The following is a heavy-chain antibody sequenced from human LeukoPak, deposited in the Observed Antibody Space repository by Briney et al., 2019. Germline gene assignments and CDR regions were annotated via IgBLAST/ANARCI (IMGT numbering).Heavy chain of an antibody. D-gene: IGHD2-2*01. Sequence: GGSLRLSCAASGFTFSSYAMHWVRQAPGKGLEWVAVISYDGSNKYYADSVKGRFTISRDNSKNTLYLQMNNLRAEDTAVYYCARDPWGYCSSPSCYQGYGMDVWGQGTTVTVSS. CDR3: ARDPWGYCSSPSCYQGYGMDV. J-gene: IGHJ6*02. CDR1: GFTFSSYA. CDR2: ISYDGSNK. V-gene: IGHV3-30-3*01.